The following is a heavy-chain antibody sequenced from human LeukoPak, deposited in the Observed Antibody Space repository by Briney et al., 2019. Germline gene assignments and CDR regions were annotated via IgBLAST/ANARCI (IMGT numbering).Heavy chain of an antibody. D-gene: IGHD3-10*01. CDR2: IIPIFGTA. CDR1: GGTFSSYA. V-gene: IGHV1-69*13. CDR3: ARGRWDYYGSERNWFDP. Sequence: SVKVSCKASGGTFSSYAISWVRQAPGQGLEWMGGIIPIFGTANYAPKFQDRVTITADESTSTAYVELSSLRSEDTAVYYCARGRWDYYGSERNWFDPWGQGTLVTVSS. J-gene: IGHJ5*02.